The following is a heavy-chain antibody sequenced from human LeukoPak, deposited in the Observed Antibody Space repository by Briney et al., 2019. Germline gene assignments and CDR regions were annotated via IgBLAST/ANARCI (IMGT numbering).Heavy chain of an antibody. CDR3: AREDRSGYSYGPFDY. Sequence: ASVKVSCKASGYTFTSYGISWVRQAPGQGLEWMGWISAYNGNTNYAQKLQGRVTMTTDTSTSTAYMELRSLRSDDTAVYYCAREDRSGYSYGPFDYWGQGTLVTVSA. J-gene: IGHJ4*02. CDR1: GYTFTSYG. D-gene: IGHD5-18*01. CDR2: ISAYNGNT. V-gene: IGHV1-18*01.